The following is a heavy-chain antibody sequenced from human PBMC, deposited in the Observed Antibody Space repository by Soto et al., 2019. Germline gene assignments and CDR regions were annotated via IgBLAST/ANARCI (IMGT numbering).Heavy chain of an antibody. CDR2: IMPIFGTA. CDR3: AIGYCSSSSFYREDDYYYGMEV. CDR1: GGTFSSYA. J-gene: IGHJ6*02. Sequence: HVQLVQSGAEVKNPGSSVKVSCKASGGTFSSYAINWVRQAPGQGLEWMGGIMPIFGTANYAQKFKDRVTITADESTSTAYMQLSSLRSEYSAGYYCAIGYCSSSSFYREDDYYYGMEVWGQATKVTVS. D-gene: IGHD2-2*02. V-gene: IGHV1-69*01.